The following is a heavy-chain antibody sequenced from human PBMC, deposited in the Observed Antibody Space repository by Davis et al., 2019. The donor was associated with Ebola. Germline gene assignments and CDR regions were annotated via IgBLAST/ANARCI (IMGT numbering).Heavy chain of an antibody. CDR2: ISYDGSNK. J-gene: IGHJ6*02. CDR3: ASSILAGDYGMDV. D-gene: IGHD3-3*01. Sequence: PGGSLRLSCAASGFTFSSYGMHWVRQAPGKGLEWVAVISYDGSNKYYADSVKGRFTISRDNSKNTLYLQMNSLRAEDTAVYYCASSILAGDYGMDVWGQGTTVTVSS. V-gene: IGHV3-30*03. CDR1: GFTFSSYG.